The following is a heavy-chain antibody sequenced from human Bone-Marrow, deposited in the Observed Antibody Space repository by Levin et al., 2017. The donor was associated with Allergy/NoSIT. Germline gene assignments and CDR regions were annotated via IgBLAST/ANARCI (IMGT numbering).Heavy chain of an antibody. V-gene: IGHV4-39*07. CDR3: ASRTAVAGGWFDP. CDR2: MHYSGNT. Sequence: NPSETLSLTCTVSGGSISSSSYHWGWIRQPPGKGLEWIGNMHYSGNTNYNPSLKGRVTISVDTSKNQFSLKLSSVTAADTAVYYCASRTAVAGGWFDPWGQGTLVTVSS. CDR1: GGSISSSSYH. D-gene: IGHD6-19*01. J-gene: IGHJ5*02.